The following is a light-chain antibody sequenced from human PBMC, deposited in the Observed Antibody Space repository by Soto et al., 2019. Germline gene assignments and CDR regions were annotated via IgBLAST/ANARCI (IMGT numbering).Light chain of an antibody. CDR3: VSYTGTTTPVL. V-gene: IGLV2-14*03. CDR1: RSDVGAYNY. Sequence: QSALTQPASVSGSPGQSITISCTGTRSDVGAYNYVSWYQHHPAKAPKLLIYDVNNRPSGVSNRFSGSKSGNTASLTISGLQVEDEADYYCVSYTGTTTPVLFGGGTQLTVL. J-gene: IGLJ3*02. CDR2: DVN.